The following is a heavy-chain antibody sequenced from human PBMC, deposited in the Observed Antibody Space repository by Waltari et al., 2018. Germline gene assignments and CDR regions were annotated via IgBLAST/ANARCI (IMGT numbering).Heavy chain of an antibody. Sequence: EVQLVESGGGLVQPGGSLRLSCAASGFTFSRYWMSWVRQAPGTGLGWVSHITSDGSNTGYADSVKGRFTISRDNAKNTLYMEMNSLRDEDTAVYYCVRDRGMDAWGQGTTVTVSS. V-gene: IGHV3-74*01. CDR2: ITSDGSNT. CDR3: VRDRGMDA. CDR1: GFTFSRYW. J-gene: IGHJ6*02.